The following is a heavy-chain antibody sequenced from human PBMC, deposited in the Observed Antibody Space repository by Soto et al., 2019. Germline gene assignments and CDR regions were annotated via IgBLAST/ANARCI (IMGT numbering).Heavy chain of an antibody. CDR1: SDSISSYY. CDR3: ARAVGDPLYYLDY. J-gene: IGHJ4*02. V-gene: IGHV4-59*08. CDR2: TDYSGNT. Sequence: QVQLQESGPGLVRPSETLSLTCTVSSDSISSYYWIWIRQSQGKGLEWIGYTDYSGNTNYNPSLKSRVTTSGDTSKNQFSLRLSSVTAADTAVYYCARAVGDPLYYLDYWGQGTLVTVSS. D-gene: IGHD2-21*02.